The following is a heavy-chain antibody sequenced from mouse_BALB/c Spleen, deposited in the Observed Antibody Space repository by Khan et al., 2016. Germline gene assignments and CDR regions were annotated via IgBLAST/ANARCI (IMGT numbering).Heavy chain of an antibody. CDR3: ARRGGNDFDNVDY. D-gene: IGHD2-2*01. CDR1: AYTFTNYW. Sequence: QVQLQQPGAEQVKPGASVILSCKASAYTFTNYWIHWVKQRPGQGLEWIGEINPSNDHTNYNEMFKNKATLTVDKSSSTAYMQLSSLTSEDTAVYYCARRGGNDFDNVDYWGQGTTLTVAS. V-gene: IGHV1S81*02. CDR2: INPSNDHT. J-gene: IGHJ2*01.